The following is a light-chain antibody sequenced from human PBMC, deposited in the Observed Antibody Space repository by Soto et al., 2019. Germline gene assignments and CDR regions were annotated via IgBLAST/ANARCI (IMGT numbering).Light chain of an antibody. J-gene: IGKJ4*01. V-gene: IGKV3-15*01. CDR1: QSVSSN. CDR3: QQYNNWAV. CDR2: GAS. Sequence: EIVITQSPATLSVSPGERATLSCRASQSVSSNLAWYQQKPGQSPRLLIYGASTRATGIPARFSGSGSGTEFTLTISSLQSEDFAVYYCQQYNNWAVFGGGTKVEIK.